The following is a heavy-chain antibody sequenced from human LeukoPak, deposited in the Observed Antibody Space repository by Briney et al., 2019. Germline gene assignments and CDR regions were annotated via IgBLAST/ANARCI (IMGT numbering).Heavy chain of an antibody. D-gene: IGHD2-8*01. V-gene: IGHV3-7*01. Sequence: GGSLRLSCAASGFSFSSYWMTWVRQAPGKGREWVANIKPDGSEEYYVDSVKGRFSISRDNAKNSLYLQMNSLRGEDTAVYYCATPYDCTFDCWGQGTLVTVSS. CDR3: ATPYDCTFDC. J-gene: IGHJ4*02. CDR1: GFSFSSYW. CDR2: IKPDGSEE.